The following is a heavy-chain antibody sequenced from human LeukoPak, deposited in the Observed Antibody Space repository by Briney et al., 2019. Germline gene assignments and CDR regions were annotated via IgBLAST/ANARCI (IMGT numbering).Heavy chain of an antibody. CDR1: GFNFDDYV. J-gene: IGHJ4*02. CDR3: AREGSSPNTPPPFDY. Sequence: GGSLRLSCAASGFNFDDYVMNWVRQAPGKGLEWVSGINWNGGSRGYADSVKGRFTISRDNAKNSLYLQMNSLRAEDTALYYCAREGSSPNTPPPFDYWGQGTLVTVPS. V-gene: IGHV3-20*04. D-gene: IGHD6-6*01. CDR2: INWNGGSR.